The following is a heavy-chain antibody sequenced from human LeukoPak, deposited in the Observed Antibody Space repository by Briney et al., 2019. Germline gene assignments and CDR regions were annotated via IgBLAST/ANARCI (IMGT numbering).Heavy chain of an antibody. CDR2: ISSSGSTI. V-gene: IGHV3-11*01. CDR1: GFTFSDYY. J-gene: IGHJ4*02. Sequence: AGGSLRLSCAASGFTFSDYYMSWIRQAPGKGLEWVSYISSSGSTIYYADSVKGRFTISRDNAKNSLYLQMNSLRAEDTAVYYCARDEMGIAVAGTGGLDYWGQGTLVTVSS. CDR3: ARDEMGIAVAGTGGLDY. D-gene: IGHD6-19*01.